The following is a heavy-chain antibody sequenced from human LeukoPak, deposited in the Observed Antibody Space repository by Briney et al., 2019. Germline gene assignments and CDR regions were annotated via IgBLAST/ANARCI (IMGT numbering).Heavy chain of an antibody. CDR1: GFTFSGYY. J-gene: IGHJ4*02. CDR3: ASPPSGSSPDGDY. V-gene: IGHV3-11*01. D-gene: IGHD5-12*01. Sequence: GGSLRLSCAASGFTFSGYYMTWIRQAPGKGLEWVSYISSRGTITYYADSVKGRFTISRDNAKNSLFLHMNSLRAEDTAVYYCASPPSGSSPDGDYWGQGTLLTVSS. CDR2: ISSRGTIT.